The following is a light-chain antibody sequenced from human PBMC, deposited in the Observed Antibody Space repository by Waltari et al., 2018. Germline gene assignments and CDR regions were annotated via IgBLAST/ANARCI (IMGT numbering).Light chain of an antibody. CDR2: DVS. Sequence: QSALTQPASVSGSPGQSITISCTGTSSDVGGYNYVSWYQQHAGQAPKLRICDVSNRPSGVSNRFAGSKSGNTASLTISGLQAEDEADYYCSSYTSSSTLVFGGGTKLTVL. V-gene: IGLV2-14*03. CDR1: SSDVGGYNY. J-gene: IGLJ3*02. CDR3: SSYTSSSTLV.